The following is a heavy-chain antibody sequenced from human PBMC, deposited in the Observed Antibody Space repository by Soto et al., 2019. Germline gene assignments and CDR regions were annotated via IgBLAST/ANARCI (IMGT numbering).Heavy chain of an antibody. V-gene: IGHV3-30-3*01. Sequence: PGGSLRLSCAASGFTFSSYAMHWVRQAPGKGLEWVAVISYDGSNKYYADSVKGRFTISRDNSKNTLYLQMSSLKTEDTAVYYCARDTGGRYDYWGQGALVTVSS. D-gene: IGHD3-16*01. J-gene: IGHJ4*02. CDR3: ARDTGGRYDY. CDR1: GFTFSSYA. CDR2: ISYDGSNK.